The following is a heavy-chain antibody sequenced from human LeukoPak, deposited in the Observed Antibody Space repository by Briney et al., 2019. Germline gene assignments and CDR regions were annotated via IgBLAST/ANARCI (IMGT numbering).Heavy chain of an antibody. Sequence: PGRSLRLSCAASGFTFSSYAMHWVRQAPGKGLEWVSTISVNGDNTYYADSVKGRFTISRDNSKNTLYLQMNSLRAEDTAVYYCAKHLGVGIITTKNYFDYWGQGALVTVSS. CDR2: ISVNGDNT. J-gene: IGHJ4*02. V-gene: IGHV3-23*01. D-gene: IGHD3-3*01. CDR1: GFTFSSYA. CDR3: AKHLGVGIITTKNYFDY.